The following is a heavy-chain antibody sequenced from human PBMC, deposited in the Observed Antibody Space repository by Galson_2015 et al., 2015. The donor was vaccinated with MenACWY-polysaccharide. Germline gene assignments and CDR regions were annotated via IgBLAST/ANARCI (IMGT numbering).Heavy chain of an antibody. Sequence: SLRLSCAASGFTFSSYAMSWVRQAPGKGLEWVSAVSGSGGSTYYADSVKGRFTISRDNSKNTLYLQMNSLRAEDTAVYYCAKSWWVSCVGCYFDSWGQGTLVTVSS. CDR2: VSGSGGST. V-gene: IGHV3-23*01. CDR1: GFTFSSYA. J-gene: IGHJ4*02. CDR3: AKSWWVSCVGCYFDS. D-gene: IGHD2-15*01.